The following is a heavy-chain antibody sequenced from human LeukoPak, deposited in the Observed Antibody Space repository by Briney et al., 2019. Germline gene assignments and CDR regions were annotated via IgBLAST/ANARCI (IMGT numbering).Heavy chain of an antibody. CDR2: IYYSGST. V-gene: IGHV4-61*08. D-gene: IGHD3-10*01. J-gene: IGHJ5*02. CDR1: GGSISSGDYY. Sequence: SQTLSLTCTVSGGSISSGDYYWSWIRQPPGKGLEWIGYIYYSGSTNYNPSLKSRVTISVDTSNNQFSLKLSSVTAADTAMYYCARGPPGGQFDPWGQGTLVTVSS. CDR3: ARGPPGGQFDP.